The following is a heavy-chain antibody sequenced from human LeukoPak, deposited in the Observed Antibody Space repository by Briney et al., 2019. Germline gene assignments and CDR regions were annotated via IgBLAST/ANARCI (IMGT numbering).Heavy chain of an antibody. Sequence: GGSLRLSCAATGFTFSSYAMSWVRQAPGRGLVWVSAISGSGDSTYYADSVKGRFTISRDNSKSTLYLQMNSLRAEDTAVYYCAKVLLAGDAFDIWGQGTMVTVSS. CDR1: GFTFSSYA. CDR3: AKVLLAGDAFDI. J-gene: IGHJ3*02. CDR2: ISGSGDST. D-gene: IGHD2-21*01. V-gene: IGHV3-23*01.